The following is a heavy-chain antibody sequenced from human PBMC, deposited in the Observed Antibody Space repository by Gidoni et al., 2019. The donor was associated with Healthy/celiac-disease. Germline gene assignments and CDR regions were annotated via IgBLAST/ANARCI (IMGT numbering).Heavy chain of an antibody. V-gene: IGHV4-4*02. J-gene: IGHJ5*02. CDR1: GGSNSSSNW. D-gene: IGHD1-1*01. Sequence: QVQLQESGPGLVKPSGTLSVTGAVSGGSNSSSNWWSWVRQPPGKGLEWIGEIYHSGSTNYNPSLKSRVTISVDKSTNQFSLKLSSVTAADTAVYYCARDGTGTGGENWFDPWGQGTLVTVSS. CDR3: ARDGTGTGGENWFDP. CDR2: IYHSGST.